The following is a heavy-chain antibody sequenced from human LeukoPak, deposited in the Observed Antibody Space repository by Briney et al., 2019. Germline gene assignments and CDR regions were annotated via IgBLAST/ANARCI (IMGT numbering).Heavy chain of an antibody. CDR2: IYTSGST. J-gene: IGHJ4*02. Sequence: SETLSLTCTVSGGSISSGSYYWRRIRQPGGKGLEWIGRIYTSGSTNYNPSLKSRVTISVDTSKNQFSLKLSSVTAADTAVYYCAREEANWGCLDYWGQGTLVTVSS. D-gene: IGHD7-27*01. CDR1: GGSISSGSYY. CDR3: AREEANWGCLDY. V-gene: IGHV4-61*02.